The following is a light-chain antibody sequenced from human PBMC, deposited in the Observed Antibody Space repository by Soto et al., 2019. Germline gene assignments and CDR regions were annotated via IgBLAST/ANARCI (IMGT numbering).Light chain of an antibody. Sequence: QSALTQPASVSGSPGQSITISYTGTSSDVGGYNYVSWYQQHPGKAPKLMIYDVSNRPSGVSNRFSGSKSGSTASLTISGLQAEDEADYYCSSYTSSSTYVVFGGGTKVTVL. J-gene: IGLJ2*01. CDR2: DVS. CDR1: SSDVGGYNY. V-gene: IGLV2-14*01. CDR3: SSYTSSSTYVV.